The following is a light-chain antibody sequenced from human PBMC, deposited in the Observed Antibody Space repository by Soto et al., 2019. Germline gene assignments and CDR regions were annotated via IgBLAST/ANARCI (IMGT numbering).Light chain of an antibody. CDR1: QSVSSN. Sequence: VMTQSPATVSVTPGERATLSCRASQSVSSNLAWYQQKPGQAPRLLIYGASTRATGIPARFSGSGSGTEFTLTISSLQSEDFAVYYCQQRSNWPPTFCQGTRLDI. J-gene: IGKJ5*01. V-gene: IGKV3-15*01. CDR3: QQRSNWPPT. CDR2: GAS.